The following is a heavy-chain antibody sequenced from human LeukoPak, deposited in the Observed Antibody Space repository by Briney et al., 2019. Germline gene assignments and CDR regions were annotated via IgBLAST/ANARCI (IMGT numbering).Heavy chain of an antibody. Sequence: GGSLRLSCAASGFTFSSYSMNWVRQAPGKGLEWVSSISSSSSYIYYADSVKGRFTISRDNAKNSLYLQMNSLRAEDTAVYYCAKPYGSGSYYTAYFDYWGQGTLVTVSS. J-gene: IGHJ4*02. CDR3: AKPYGSGSYYTAYFDY. CDR1: GFTFSSYS. D-gene: IGHD3-10*01. V-gene: IGHV3-21*04. CDR2: ISSSSSYI.